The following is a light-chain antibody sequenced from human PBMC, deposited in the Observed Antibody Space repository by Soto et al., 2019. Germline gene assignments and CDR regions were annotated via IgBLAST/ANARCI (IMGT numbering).Light chain of an antibody. CDR3: CSYAGGNTLI. CDR2: EVN. Sequence: QSALTQPASVSGSPGQSITISCTGTNGDVGSYDLVSWYQQYPGKASKLIIYEVNKRPSGVSNRFSGAKSGNTASLTISGLQTEDEADYDCCSYAGGNTLIFGGGTQLTVL. J-gene: IGLJ2*01. CDR1: NGDVGSYDL. V-gene: IGLV2-23*02.